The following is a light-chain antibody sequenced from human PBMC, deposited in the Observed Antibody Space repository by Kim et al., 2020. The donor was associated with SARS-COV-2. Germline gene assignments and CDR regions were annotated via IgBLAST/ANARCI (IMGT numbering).Light chain of an antibody. J-gene: IGKJ4*01. V-gene: IGKV3-20*01. CDR3: QQYGTSPLT. CDR2: GAS. CDR1: QIVSSSY. Sequence: IVLTQSPATLSLSPGERAALSCRASQIVSSSYLAWYQQKPGQAPRLLIYGASSRATGIPDRFSGSGSGTDFTLTITRLEPDDFAVYYCQQYGTSPLTFGGGTKVEI.